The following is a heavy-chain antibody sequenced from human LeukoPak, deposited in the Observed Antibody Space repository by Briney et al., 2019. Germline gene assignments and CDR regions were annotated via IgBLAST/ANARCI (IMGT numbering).Heavy chain of an antibody. D-gene: IGHD6-13*01. V-gene: IGHV4-34*01. CDR1: GGSFSGYY. Sequence: PSETLSLTCAVSGGSFSGYYWSWIRQPPGKGLEWIGEINHSGSTNYNPSLKSRVTISVDTSKNQFSLKLSSVTAADTAVYYCARMIYSSSWYKGPVDPWGQGTLVTVSS. J-gene: IGHJ5*02. CDR3: ARMIYSSSWYKGPVDP. CDR2: INHSGST.